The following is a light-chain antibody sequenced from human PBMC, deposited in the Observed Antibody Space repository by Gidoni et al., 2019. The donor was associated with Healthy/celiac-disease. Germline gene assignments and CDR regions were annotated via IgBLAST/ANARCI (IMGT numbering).Light chain of an antibody. CDR1: QRIGSS. CDR3: HQSSSLPGT. J-gene: IGKJ1*01. Sequence: EIVLTQSPDFQSVTPKEKVTITCRARQRIGSSLHWYQQKPDQSPKRLIKYASQSFSGVPSRFSVSGPGTDVTLTINSLEAEDAATYYCHQSSSLPGTFGQGTKVEIK. CDR2: YAS. V-gene: IGKV6-21*01.